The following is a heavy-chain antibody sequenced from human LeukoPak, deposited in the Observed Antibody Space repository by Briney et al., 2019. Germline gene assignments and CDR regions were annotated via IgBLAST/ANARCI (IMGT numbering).Heavy chain of an antibody. CDR3: ARGRLASSSWYHHHDAFDI. CDR2: ISAYNGNT. V-gene: IGHV1-18*01. J-gene: IGHJ3*02. D-gene: IGHD6-13*01. Sequence: GASVKVSCKASGYTFTSYGISWVRQAPGQGLEWMGWISAYNGNTNYAQKLQGRVTMTTDTSTSTAYMELRSLRSDDTAVYYCARGRLASSSWYHHHDAFDIWGQGTMVTVSS. CDR1: GYTFTSYG.